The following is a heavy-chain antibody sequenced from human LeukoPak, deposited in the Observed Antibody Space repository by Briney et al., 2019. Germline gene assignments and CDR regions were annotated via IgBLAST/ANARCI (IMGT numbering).Heavy chain of an antibody. CDR3: SRGLDSRKLGY. CDR2: IHPSGTF. J-gene: IGHJ4*02. CDR1: GASFSSGDQY. Sequence: SQTLSLTCTVSGASFSSGDQYWNWIRQSPGKGLEWIGSIHPSGTFYYNPSLESRVTISIDTSENQFSLNLNSVTAADTAVYFCSRGLDSRKLGYWGQGTLVTVSS. D-gene: IGHD3-22*01. V-gene: IGHV4-31*03.